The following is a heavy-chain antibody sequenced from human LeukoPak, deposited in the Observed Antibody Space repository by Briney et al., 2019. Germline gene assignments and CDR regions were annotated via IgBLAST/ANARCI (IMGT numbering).Heavy chain of an antibody. J-gene: IGHJ4*02. CDR1: GVTFSSYA. Sequence: GGSLRLSCAASGVTFSSYAMSWVRQAPGKGLEWVSAISGSGGSTYYADTVKGRFTISRDNSKNTLYLQMNSLRAEDTAVYYCATDTIFGVVITSLFDYWGQGTLVTVSS. CDR3: ATDTIFGVVITSLFDY. CDR2: ISGSGGST. D-gene: IGHD3-3*01. V-gene: IGHV3-23*01.